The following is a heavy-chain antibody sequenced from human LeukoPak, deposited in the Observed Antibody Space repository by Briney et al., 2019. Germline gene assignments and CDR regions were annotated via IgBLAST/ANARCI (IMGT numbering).Heavy chain of an antibody. Sequence: GESLRISCKGSGYSFTSYWISWVRQMPGKGLEWMGRIDPSDSYTNYSPSFRGHVTISADKSISTAYLQWSSLKASDTAMYYCARGYSGYAQGGDFDYWGQGTLVTVSS. CDR1: GYSFTSYW. V-gene: IGHV5-10-1*01. CDR2: IDPSDSYT. D-gene: IGHD5-12*01. CDR3: ARGYSGYAQGGDFDY. J-gene: IGHJ4*02.